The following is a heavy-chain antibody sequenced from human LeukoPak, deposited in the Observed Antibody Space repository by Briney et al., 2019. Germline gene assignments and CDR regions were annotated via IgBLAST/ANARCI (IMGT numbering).Heavy chain of an antibody. J-gene: IGHJ4*02. D-gene: IGHD2-15*01. CDR2: ISAYNGNT. CDR1: GYTFTSYG. Sequence: GASVKVSCKASGYTFTSYGISWVRQAPGQGLEWMGWISAYNGNTNYAQKFQGRVTMTRDTSTSTVYMELSSLRSEDTAVYYCARDPDDCSGGSCIDYWGQGTLVTVSS. V-gene: IGHV1-18*01. CDR3: ARDPDDCSGGSCIDY.